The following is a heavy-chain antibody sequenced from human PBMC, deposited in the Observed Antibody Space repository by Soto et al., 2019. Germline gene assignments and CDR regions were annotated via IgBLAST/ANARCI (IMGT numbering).Heavy chain of an antibody. CDR1: GYRFSSYW. CDR3: ARIRKSGGSYLMVFDY. CDR2: IYPDDSDT. D-gene: IGHD1-26*01. V-gene: IGHV5-51*01. J-gene: IGHJ4*02. Sequence: PGEYLKISCEGSGYRFSSYWIAWVRQVPGKGLEWMGIIYPDDSDTRYSPSFRGQVTISADKSVNTAYLQWSSLKASDNAIYYCARIRKSGGSYLMVFDYCGQG.